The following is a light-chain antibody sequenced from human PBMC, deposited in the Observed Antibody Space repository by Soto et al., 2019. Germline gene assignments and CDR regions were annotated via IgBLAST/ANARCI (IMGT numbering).Light chain of an antibody. CDR3: QSYDNNLEI. CDR2: GNT. V-gene: IGLV1-40*01. CDR1: SSNIGSTYD. J-gene: IGLJ2*01. Sequence: QSVLTQPPSVSGAPGQRVTISCTGRSSNIGSTYDVQWFQQLPGTAPKLLIYGNTNRPSGVPDRFSGSKSGTSASLAITGLQDEDEADYYCQSYDNNLEIFGGGTQLTVL.